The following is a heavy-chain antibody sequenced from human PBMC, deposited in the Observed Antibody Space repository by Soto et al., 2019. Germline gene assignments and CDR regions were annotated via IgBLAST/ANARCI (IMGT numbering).Heavy chain of an antibody. CDR1: GYSFTDHY. D-gene: IGHD3-10*01. V-gene: IGHV1-2*04. CDR3: VRSPYYFRYGLDV. CDR2: INPNTGVT. Sequence: QAQLVQSGADVKKPGASVKVSCKASGYSFTDHYMHWVRQAPGQGLEWLGWINPNTGVTHFAQKFQCWVTMTRDTSINTAYMELTRLKSDDTAFYYYVRSPYYFRYGLDVWGQGTTVTVSS. J-gene: IGHJ6*02.